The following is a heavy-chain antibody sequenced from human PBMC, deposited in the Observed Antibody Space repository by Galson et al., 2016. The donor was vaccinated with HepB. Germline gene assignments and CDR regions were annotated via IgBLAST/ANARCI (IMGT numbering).Heavy chain of an antibody. J-gene: IGHJ3*02. V-gene: IGHV4-31*03. Sequence: TLSLTCTVSGGSISSNDYYWSWIRQHPGTGLEWIGYIYYSGSAYYTPSLRSRVSMSVDTSTNQFSLKMSSVTAADTAMYFCARVYIYYSDISNYWAAFDMWGQGTMVTVSS. D-gene: IGHD3-22*01. CDR3: ARVYIYYSDISNYWAAFDM. CDR2: IYYSGSA. CDR1: GGSISSNDYY.